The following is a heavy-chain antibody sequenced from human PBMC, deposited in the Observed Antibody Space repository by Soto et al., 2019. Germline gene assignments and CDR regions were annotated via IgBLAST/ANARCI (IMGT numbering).Heavy chain of an antibody. CDR3: AGGIAARPLGY. D-gene: IGHD6-6*01. V-gene: IGHV4-30-2*01. CDR1: GGSISSGGYS. J-gene: IGHJ4*02. Sequence: SETLSLTCAVSGGSISSGGYSWSWIRQPPGKGLEWIGYIYHSGSTYYNPSLKSRVTISVDRSKNQFSLKLSSVTAADTAVYYCAGGIAARPLGYWGQGTLVTAPQ. CDR2: IYHSGST.